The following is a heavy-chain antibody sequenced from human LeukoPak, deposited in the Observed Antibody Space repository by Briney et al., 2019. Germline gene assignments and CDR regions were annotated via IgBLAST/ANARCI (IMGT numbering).Heavy chain of an antibody. V-gene: IGHV3-23*01. CDR1: GFTFSSYA. Sequence: GGSLRLSCAASGFTFSSYAMNWVRQAPGKGLEWVSLINGGGRSTFYADSVKGRFTISRDNSKNPLYLQMNSLRAEDTAVYYCAKGSEYLWGSSLENYYYFYMDVWGKGTTVTVSS. J-gene: IGHJ6*03. CDR3: AKGSEYLWGSSLENYYYFYMDV. D-gene: IGHD3-16*01. CDR2: INGGGRST.